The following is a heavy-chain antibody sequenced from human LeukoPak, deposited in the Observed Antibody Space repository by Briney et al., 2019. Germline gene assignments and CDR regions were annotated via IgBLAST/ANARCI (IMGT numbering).Heavy chain of an antibody. Sequence: SLKLSCTASGATFSSYAISWVRQAPGPGLEWMGGNITIFNTTNYTQKFQGRVTITTDESTSTAYVELSSLRSEDTAVYYCARRMADKYAYFPMDVWGKGTTVTVSS. CDR1: GATFSSYA. CDR3: ARRMADKYAYFPMDV. CDR2: NITIFNTT. D-gene: IGHD3-16*01. V-gene: IGHV1-69*05. J-gene: IGHJ6*04.